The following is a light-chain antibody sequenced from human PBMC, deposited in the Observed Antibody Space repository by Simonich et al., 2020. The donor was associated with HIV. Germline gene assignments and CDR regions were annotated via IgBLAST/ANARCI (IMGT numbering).Light chain of an antibody. J-gene: IGKJ3*01. CDR3: QQYNNWPPFT. V-gene: IGKV3-15*01. CDR1: QSVGSN. Sequence: EIVLTQSPATLSVSPGERATLSCRASQSVGSNLAWYQQKPGQAPRLLIYDASTRATGIPARFSGSGSGTEFTLTISSLQSEDFALYYCQQYNNWPPFTFGPGTKVDIK. CDR2: DAS.